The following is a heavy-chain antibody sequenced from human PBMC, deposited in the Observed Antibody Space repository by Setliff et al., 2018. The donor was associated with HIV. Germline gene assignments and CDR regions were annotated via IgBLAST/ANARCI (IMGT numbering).Heavy chain of an antibody. CDR2: ISSAGSIK. D-gene: IGHD3-9*01. CDR1: GFTFSDYY. CDR3: ARDARKETHFDS. J-gene: IGHJ4*02. V-gene: IGHV3-11*01. Sequence: GGSLRLSCGASGFTFSDYYMSWIRQAPGKGLEWIAYISSAGSIKYYIDSVKGRFTISRDNAKNSLHLHMNNLRAEGTAVYYCARDARKETHFDSWGQGMWVTVSS.